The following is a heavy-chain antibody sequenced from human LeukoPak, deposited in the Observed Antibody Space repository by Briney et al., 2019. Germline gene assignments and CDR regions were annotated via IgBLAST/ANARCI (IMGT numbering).Heavy chain of an antibody. D-gene: IGHD1-26*01. CDR2: IWYDGSNK. J-gene: IGHJ3*02. V-gene: IGHV3-33*01. Sequence: PGGSLRLSCAASRFTFSSHGMHWVRQAPGKGLERVAAIWYDGSNKYYADSVRGRFTISRDNSKNTLYLQMNSLRVEDTAVYYCARGAQVGATDAFDIWGQGTLVTVSS. CDR1: RFTFSSHG. CDR3: ARGAQVGATDAFDI.